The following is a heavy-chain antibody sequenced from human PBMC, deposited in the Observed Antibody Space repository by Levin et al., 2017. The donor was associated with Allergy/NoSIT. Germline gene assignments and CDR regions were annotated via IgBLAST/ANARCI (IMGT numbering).Heavy chain of an antibody. D-gene: IGHD3-10*01. CDR3: ARDGLWFGELLYDGDAFDI. Sequence: GESLKISCAASGFTFSSYAMHWVRQAPGKGLEWVAVISYDGSNKYYADSVKGRFTISRDNSKNTLYLQMNSLRAEDTAVYYCARDGLWFGELLYDGDAFDIWGQGTMVTVSS. CDR1: GFTFSSYA. J-gene: IGHJ3*02. V-gene: IGHV3-30-3*01. CDR2: ISYDGSNK.